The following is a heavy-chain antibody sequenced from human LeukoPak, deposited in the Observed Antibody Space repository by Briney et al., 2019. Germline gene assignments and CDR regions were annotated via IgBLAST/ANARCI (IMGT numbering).Heavy chain of an antibody. CDR2: ISSGNSYI. CDR3: ARETYYYDSSGYYFYY. J-gene: IGHJ4*02. CDR1: GFTFSTFG. D-gene: IGHD3-22*01. V-gene: IGHV3-21*01. Sequence: GGSLRLSCAASGFTFSTFGMNWVRQAPGKGLEWVSSISSGNSYIYYADSVEGRFTISRDNSKNTLYLQMNSLRAEDTAVYYCARETYYYDSSGYYFYYWGQGTLVTVSS.